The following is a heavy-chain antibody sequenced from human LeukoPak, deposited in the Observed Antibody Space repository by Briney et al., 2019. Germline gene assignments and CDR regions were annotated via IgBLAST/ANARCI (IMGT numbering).Heavy chain of an antibody. V-gene: IGHV4-4*07. Sequence: PSETLSLTCTVSGGSISSYYWSWIRQPAGKGLEWIGRIYTSGSTNYDPSLKSRVTKSVDTSKNQFSLKLSSVTAADAAVYYCARGLSYPYYFDYWGQGTLVTVSS. J-gene: IGHJ4*02. CDR2: IYTSGST. CDR1: GGSISSYY. D-gene: IGHD3-16*02. CDR3: ARGLSYPYYFDY.